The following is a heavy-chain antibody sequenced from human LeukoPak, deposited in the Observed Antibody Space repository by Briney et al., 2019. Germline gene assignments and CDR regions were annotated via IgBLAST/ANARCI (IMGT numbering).Heavy chain of an antibody. V-gene: IGHV1-46*03. CDR2: INPGGGST. Sequence: ASVKVSCKASGYTFTSYYMHWVRQAPGQGLEWMGIINPGGGSTSYAQKFQGRVTMTRDTSTSTVYMELSSLRSEDTAVYYCARPGIAAALAYWGQGTLVTVSS. CDR3: ARPGIAAALAY. CDR1: GYTFTSYY. J-gene: IGHJ4*02. D-gene: IGHD6-13*01.